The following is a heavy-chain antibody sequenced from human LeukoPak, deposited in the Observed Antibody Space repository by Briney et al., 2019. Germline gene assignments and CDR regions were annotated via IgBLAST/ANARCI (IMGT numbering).Heavy chain of an antibody. J-gene: IGHJ4*02. V-gene: IGHV3-33*01. CDR1: GFTSSSYG. Sequence: GRSLRLSCAASGFTSSSYGMHWVRQAPGKGLEWVAVIWYDGSNKYYADSVKGRFTISRDNSKNTLYLQMNSLRAEDTAVYYCASGRLYYYDSSALGDYWGQGTLVTVSS. D-gene: IGHD3-22*01. CDR2: IWYDGSNK. CDR3: ASGRLYYYDSSALGDY.